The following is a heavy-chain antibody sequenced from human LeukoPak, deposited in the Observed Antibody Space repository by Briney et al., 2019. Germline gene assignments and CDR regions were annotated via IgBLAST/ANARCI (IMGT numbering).Heavy chain of an antibody. V-gene: IGHV1-2*02. D-gene: IGHD3-16*01. J-gene: IGHJ4*02. Sequence: ASVKVSCKVLGYTFMDCYIHWIRQAPGRGPEWLGKMNPKSGFTNYVQTVQGRVAMTGDTSITTAYLELRDLRLDDTAVYYCAAGHRTYNYVDYWGQGTLVAVSS. CDR2: MNPKSGFT. CDR1: GYTFMDCY. CDR3: AAGHRTYNYVDY.